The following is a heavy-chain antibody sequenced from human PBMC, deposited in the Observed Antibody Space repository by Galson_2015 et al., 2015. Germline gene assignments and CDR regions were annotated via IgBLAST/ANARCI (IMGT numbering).Heavy chain of an antibody. J-gene: IGHJ2*01. Sequence: SLRLSCAASGFTFSSYAVSWVRQAPGKGLEWVSAISGSGGSTYYADSVKGRFTISRDNSKNTLYLQMNSLRAEDTAVYYCAKRSNDYGDRIAYWYFDLWGRGTLVTVSS. CDR2: ISGSGGST. CDR1: GFTFSSYA. V-gene: IGHV3-23*01. D-gene: IGHD4-17*01. CDR3: AKRSNDYGDRIAYWYFDL.